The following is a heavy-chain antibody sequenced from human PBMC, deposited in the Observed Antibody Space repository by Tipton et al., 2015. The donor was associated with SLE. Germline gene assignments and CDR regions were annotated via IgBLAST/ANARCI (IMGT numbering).Heavy chain of an antibody. CDR2: IYYSGST. V-gene: IGHV4-59*11. CDR1: GGSISSHY. J-gene: IGHJ4*02. CDR3: ARIVGVPAAIYVDY. D-gene: IGHD2-2*02. Sequence: TLSLTCTVSGGSISSHYWSWIRQPPGKGLEWIGYIYYSGSTNYNPSLKSRVTISVDTSKNQFSLKLSSVTAADAAVYYCARIVGVPAAIYVDYWGQGTLVTVSS.